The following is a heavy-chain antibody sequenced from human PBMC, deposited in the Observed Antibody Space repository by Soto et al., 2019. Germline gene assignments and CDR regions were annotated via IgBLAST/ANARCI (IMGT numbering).Heavy chain of an antibody. CDR3: AREFGSYSSSSSGFDY. J-gene: IGHJ4*02. CDR2: ISSSSSYI. CDR1: GFTFSSYS. V-gene: IGHV3-21*01. Sequence: GGSLRLSCAASGFTFSSYSMNWVRQAPGKGLEWVSSISSSSSYIYYADSVKGRFTISRDNAKNSLYLQMNSLRAEDTAVYYCAREFGSYSSSSSGFDYWGQGTLVTVSS. D-gene: IGHD6-6*01.